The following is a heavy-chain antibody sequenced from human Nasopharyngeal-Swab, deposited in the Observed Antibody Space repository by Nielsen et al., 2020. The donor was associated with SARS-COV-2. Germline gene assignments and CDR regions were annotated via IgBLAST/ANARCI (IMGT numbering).Heavy chain of an antibody. Sequence: GESLKISCAASGFTFSSYAMSWVRQAPGKGLEWVSAISGSGGSTYYADSVKGRSTISRDNSKNTLYLQMNSLRAEDTAVYYCAKAVAPSSSWGQGTLVTVSS. CDR3: AKAVAPSSS. D-gene: IGHD6-6*01. V-gene: IGHV3-23*01. CDR2: ISGSGGST. J-gene: IGHJ5*02. CDR1: GFTFSSYA.